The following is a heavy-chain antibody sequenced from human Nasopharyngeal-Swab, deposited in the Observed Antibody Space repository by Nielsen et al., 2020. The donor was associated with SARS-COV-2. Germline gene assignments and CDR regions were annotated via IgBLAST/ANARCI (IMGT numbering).Heavy chain of an antibody. Sequence: LKISCAASGFTFSSYAMNWVRQAPGKGLEWVAFIRYDGSDYYYADSVEGRFTISRDNSKNTLYLQLNSLRAEDTAVYYCARQDSSAYYYVFNYWGQGTLVTVSS. CDR1: GFTFSSYA. J-gene: IGHJ4*02. V-gene: IGHV3-30*02. CDR3: ARQDSSAYYYVFNY. D-gene: IGHD3-22*01. CDR2: IRYDGSDY.